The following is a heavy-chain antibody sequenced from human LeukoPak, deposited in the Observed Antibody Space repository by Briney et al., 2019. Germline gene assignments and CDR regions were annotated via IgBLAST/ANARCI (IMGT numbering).Heavy chain of an antibody. CDR3: ARGGQQLDNDFQH. CDR2: VYHSGST. D-gene: IGHD6-13*01. CDR1: GYSITSGYY. J-gene: IGHJ1*01. V-gene: IGHV4-38-2*02. Sequence: SETLSLTCTVSGYSITSGYYWGWILQPPGKGLEWIGSVYHSGSTFYNPSLKSRVTVLADPSKNQFSLKLTSVTAADTAVYYCARGGQQLDNDFQHWGQGTLVTVSS.